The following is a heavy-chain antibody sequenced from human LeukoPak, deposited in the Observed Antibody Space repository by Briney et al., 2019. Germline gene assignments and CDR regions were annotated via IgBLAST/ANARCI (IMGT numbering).Heavy chain of an antibody. CDR3: ARAVWGGHGDPFSKNYYYMDA. V-gene: IGHV3-48*01. J-gene: IGHJ6*03. CDR2: ISSSSSTI. Sequence: GGSLRLSCAASGFTFSSYSMNWVRQAPGKGLEWVSYISSSSSTIYYADSVRGRFTISRDNAKNSLYLQMNSLRAEDTAVYYCARAVWGGHGDPFSKNYYYMDAWGKGTTVTVSS. D-gene: IGHD3-16*01. CDR1: GFTFSSYS.